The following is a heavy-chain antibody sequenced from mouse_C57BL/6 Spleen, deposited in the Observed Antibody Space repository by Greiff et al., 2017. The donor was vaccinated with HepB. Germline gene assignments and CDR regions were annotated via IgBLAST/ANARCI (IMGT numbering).Heavy chain of an antibody. D-gene: IGHD1-1*01. Sequence: EVQRVESGPGLVKPSQSLSLTCSVTGYSITSGYYWNWIRQFPGNKLEWMGYISYDGSNNYNPSLKNRISITRDTSKNQFFLKLNSVTTEDTATYYCARDGYGSSYWYFDVWGTGTTVTVSS. V-gene: IGHV3-6*01. CDR2: ISYDGSN. CDR3: ARDGYGSSYWYFDV. J-gene: IGHJ1*03. CDR1: GYSITSGYY.